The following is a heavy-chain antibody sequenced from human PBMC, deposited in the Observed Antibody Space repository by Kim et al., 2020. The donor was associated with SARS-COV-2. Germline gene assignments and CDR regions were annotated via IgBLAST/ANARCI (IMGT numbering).Heavy chain of an antibody. CDR1: GFTFGIYW. D-gene: IGHD2-8*01. CDR2: INSDGSST. V-gene: IGHV3-74*01. Sequence: GGSLRLSCAGSGFTFGIYWMHWVRQVPGKGPVWVSRINSDGSSTSYADSVKGRFTISRDNAKNTLYLQMNSLRVEDTAVYYCARVMDGLSVPPGYWGQGT. CDR3: ARVMDGLSVPPGY. J-gene: IGHJ4*02.